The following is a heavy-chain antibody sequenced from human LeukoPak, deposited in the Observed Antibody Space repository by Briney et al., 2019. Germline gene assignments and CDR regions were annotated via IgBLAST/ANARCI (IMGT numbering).Heavy chain of an antibody. V-gene: IGHV4-59*01. Sequence: XETLSLTCTVSGGSISSYYWSWIRQPPGKGLEWIGYIYYSGSTNYNPSLKSRVTISVDTSKNQFSLKLSSVTAADTAVYYCARAPVAGAELFDYWGQGTLVTVSS. CDR2: IYYSGST. J-gene: IGHJ4*02. D-gene: IGHD6-19*01. CDR1: GGSISSYY. CDR3: ARAPVAGAELFDY.